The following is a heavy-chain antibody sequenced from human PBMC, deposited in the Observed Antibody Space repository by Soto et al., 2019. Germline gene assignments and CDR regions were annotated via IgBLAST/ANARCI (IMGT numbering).Heavy chain of an antibody. CDR2: IDYSGTNT. D-gene: IGHD3-10*01. J-gene: IGHJ6*02. V-gene: IGHV3-23*01. Sequence: GGSLRLSCAASGFTVGSYGMNWVRQAPGKGLEWVSAIDYSGTNTYYADSVKGRFAISRDNSKRTLYLQTNSLRAEDTAVYYCAKERGVWGQGTTVTVSS. CDR1: GFTVGSYG. CDR3: AKERGV.